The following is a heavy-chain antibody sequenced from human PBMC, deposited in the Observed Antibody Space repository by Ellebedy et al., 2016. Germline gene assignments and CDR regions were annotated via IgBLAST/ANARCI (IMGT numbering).Heavy chain of an antibody. V-gene: IGHV1-3*01. CDR1: GYTFSAYT. CDR3: ARNWFFDL. Sequence: ASVKVSCKASGYTFSAYTIHWVRQAPGQRLEWMGWIEAGTGKTRYSQQLLDRVTITRDTSASTAYIELSGLRSEDTAVYYCARNWFFDLWGRGTLVTVSS. CDR2: IEAGTGKT. J-gene: IGHJ2*01.